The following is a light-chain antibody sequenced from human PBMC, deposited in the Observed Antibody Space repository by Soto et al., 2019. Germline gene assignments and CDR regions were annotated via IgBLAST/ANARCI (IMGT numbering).Light chain of an antibody. CDR3: QQYASSPLT. Sequence: EIVLTQSPGTLSLSSGERATLSCRASQSVRSNYLACYQQKPGQAPRLRIYGASSRATGIPDRFGGSGSGTDFTLTISRLEPEDFAVYYCQQYASSPLTFGGGTKVEIK. V-gene: IGKV3-20*01. J-gene: IGKJ4*01. CDR2: GAS. CDR1: QSVRSNY.